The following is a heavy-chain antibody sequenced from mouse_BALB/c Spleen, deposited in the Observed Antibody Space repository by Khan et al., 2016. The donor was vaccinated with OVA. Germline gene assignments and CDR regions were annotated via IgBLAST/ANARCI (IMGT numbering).Heavy chain of an antibody. CDR2: IYPGGDTT. J-gene: IGHJ3*01. Sequence: VQLQESGPELVKPGASVKMSCKASGYTFTDYVMNWVKQRNGQGLEWIGQIYPGGDTTYYNEKFKGKATLTADRSSSTAYMQLSNLTSEDTAVCFFARAGWDLFPYWGQGSLVPVSA. D-gene: IGHD4-1*01. CDR3: ARAGWDLFPY. V-gene: IGHV1-77*01. CDR1: GYTFTDYV.